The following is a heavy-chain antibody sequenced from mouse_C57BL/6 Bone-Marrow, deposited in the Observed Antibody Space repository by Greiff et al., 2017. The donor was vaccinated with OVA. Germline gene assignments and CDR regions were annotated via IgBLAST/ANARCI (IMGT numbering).Heavy chain of an antibody. V-gene: IGHV1-80*01. CDR1: GYAFSSYW. J-gene: IGHJ3*01. CDR3: AREALSPSGFAY. D-gene: IGHD1-3*01. Sequence: QVQLQQSGAELVKPGASVKISCKASGYAFSSYWMNWVKQRPGKGLEWIGQIYPGDGDTNYNGKFKGKATLTADKSSSTAYMQLSSLTSEDYAVYFCAREALSPSGFAYWGQGTLVTVSA. CDR2: IYPGDGDT.